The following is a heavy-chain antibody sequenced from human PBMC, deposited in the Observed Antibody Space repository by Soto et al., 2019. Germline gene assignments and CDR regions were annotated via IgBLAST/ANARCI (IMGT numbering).Heavy chain of an antibody. CDR2: NSGSGGST. J-gene: IGHJ4*02. D-gene: IGHD1-26*01. Sequence: EVQLLESGGGLVQPGGSLRLSCAASGFTFSSYAMSWVRQAPGKGLEWVTANSGSGGSTYYADSVKGRFTISRDNSKNTLHLQMNSLRAEETAVYYCAKMRQSVGAPPSYFDYWGQGTLVTVSS. V-gene: IGHV3-23*01. CDR1: GFTFSSYA. CDR3: AKMRQSVGAPPSYFDY.